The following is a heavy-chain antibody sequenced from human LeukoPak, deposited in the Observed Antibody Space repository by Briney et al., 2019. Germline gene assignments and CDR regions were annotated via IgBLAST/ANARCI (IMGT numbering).Heavy chain of an antibody. Sequence: PGGSLRLSCAASGFTFSSFWMSWVRQAPGKGLEWVAHIKEDGSKQSYVDSVKGRFTISRDNAKNSVYLQMNSLRAEDTAVYYCARDREVRGVIAYYYYGMDVWGQGTTVTVSS. V-gene: IGHV3-7*01. CDR3: ARDREVRGVIAYYYYGMDV. J-gene: IGHJ6*02. CDR1: GFTFSSFW. D-gene: IGHD3-10*01. CDR2: IKEDGSKQ.